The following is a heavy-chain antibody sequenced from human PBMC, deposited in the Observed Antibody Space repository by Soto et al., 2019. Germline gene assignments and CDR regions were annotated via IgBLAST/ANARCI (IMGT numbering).Heavy chain of an antibody. V-gene: IGHV3-23*01. CDR1: GFTFSSYG. D-gene: IGHD3-22*01. CDR3: AKAYSSSGYLPLDY. J-gene: IGHJ4*02. Sequence: GGSLRLSCAASGFTFSSYGMSWVRQAPGKGLEWVSAISGSGGSTYYADSVKGRFTISRDNSKNTLYLQMNSLRAEDTAVYYCAKAYSSSGYLPLDYWGQGTLVTVSS. CDR2: ISGSGGST.